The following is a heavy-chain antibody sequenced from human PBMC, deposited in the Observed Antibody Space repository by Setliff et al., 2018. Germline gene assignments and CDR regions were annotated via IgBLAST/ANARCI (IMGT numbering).Heavy chain of an antibody. CDR2: IYYSGNSNYDT. D-gene: IGHD3-10*01. Sequence: SETLSLTCIVSGGSINSYYWNWTRQPPGKGLEWIGYIYYSGNSNYDTNYNPSLKSRVTILSDTSKNQFSLKLSSVTAADTAVYYCARTSGSLHMEYYFDYWGQGTLVTSPQ. CDR3: ARTSGSLHMEYYFDY. J-gene: IGHJ4*02. CDR1: GGSINSYY. V-gene: IGHV4-59*01.